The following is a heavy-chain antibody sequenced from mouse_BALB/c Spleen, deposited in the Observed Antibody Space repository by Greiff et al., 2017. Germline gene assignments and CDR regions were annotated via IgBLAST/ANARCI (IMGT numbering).Heavy chain of an antibody. CDR2: IWAGGST. CDR3: ARVPPDGYYPYYYAMDY. J-gene: IGHJ4*01. V-gene: IGHV2-9*02. CDR1: GFSLTSYG. D-gene: IGHD2-3*01. Sequence: QVQLKESGPGLVAPSQSLSITCTVSGFSLTSYGVHWVRQPPGKGLEWLGVIWAGGSTNYNSALMSRLSISKDNSKSQVFLKMNSLQTDDTAMYYCARVPPDGYYPYYYAMDYWGQGTSVTVSS.